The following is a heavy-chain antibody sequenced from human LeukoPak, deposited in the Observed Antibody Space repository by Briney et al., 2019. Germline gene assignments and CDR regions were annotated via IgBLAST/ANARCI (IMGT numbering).Heavy chain of an antibody. CDR1: GYIFTDYY. J-gene: IGHJ4*02. D-gene: IGHD2-21*01. V-gene: IGHV1-2*02. Sequence: ASVKVSCKASGYIFTDYYLHWVQQAPGQGLEWMGWINPNSGLTNYAKRFQDRVTMTADTSVSTAYMQLTRLTSDDSAVYFCARDIVVVPAVEAEDCWGQGTLVTVTS. CDR2: INPNSGLT. CDR3: ARDIVVVPAVEAEDC.